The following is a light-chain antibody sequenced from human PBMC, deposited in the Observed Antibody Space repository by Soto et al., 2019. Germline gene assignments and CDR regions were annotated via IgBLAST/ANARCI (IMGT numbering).Light chain of an antibody. Sequence: EIVWTQSPGTLSLSPGERATLSCRANQSVTSNFLAWYQQKPDQAPRLLIYAASSRATGIPDRFTGSGSGTDFTLTISRLEPEDFAVYHCQQYGTSPPTFGQGTKVEVK. V-gene: IGKV3-20*01. CDR2: AAS. CDR3: QQYGTSPPT. J-gene: IGKJ1*01. CDR1: QSVTSNF.